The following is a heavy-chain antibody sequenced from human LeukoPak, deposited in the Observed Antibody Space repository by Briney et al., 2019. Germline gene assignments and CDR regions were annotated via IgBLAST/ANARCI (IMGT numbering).Heavy chain of an antibody. CDR2: IYYSGST. D-gene: IGHD2-8*01. Sequence: SETLSLTCTVSGGSISSSSYYWGWIRQPPGKGLEWIGSIYYSGSTYYNPSLKSRVTISVDTSKNQFSLKLSSVTAADTAVYYCARHMLSPTASTFEYFQHWGQGTLVTVSS. J-gene: IGHJ1*01. CDR1: GGSISSSSYY. V-gene: IGHV4-39*01. CDR3: ARHMLSPTASTFEYFQH.